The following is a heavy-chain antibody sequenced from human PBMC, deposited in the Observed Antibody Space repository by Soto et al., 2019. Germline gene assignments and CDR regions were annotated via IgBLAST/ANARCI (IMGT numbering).Heavy chain of an antibody. J-gene: IGHJ4*02. CDR1: GGSISSGGYY. CDR3: ATYGSGSYKPTTFDY. Sequence: QVQLQESGPGLVKPSQTLSLTCTVSGGSISSGGYYWSWIRQHPGKGLEWIGYIYYSGSTYYNPSLKSRVTISVDTPKNQFSLKLSSLTAADMAVYYCATYGSGSYKPTTFDYWGQGTLVTVSS. V-gene: IGHV4-31*03. CDR2: IYYSGST. D-gene: IGHD3-10*01.